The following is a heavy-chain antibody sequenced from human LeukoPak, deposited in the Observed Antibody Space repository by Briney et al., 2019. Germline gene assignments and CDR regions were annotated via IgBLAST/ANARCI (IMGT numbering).Heavy chain of an antibody. V-gene: IGHV3-48*03. D-gene: IGHD3-22*01. CDR3: ARDRLYYDSSGYRLIDY. CDR1: GFTFSSYE. J-gene: IGHJ4*02. CDR2: ISSSGSTI. Sequence: PGGSLRLSCAASGFTFSSYEMNWVRQAPGKGLEWVSYISSSGSTIYYADSVKGRFTISRDNAKNSLYLQMNSLRAEDTAVYYCARDRLYYDSSGYRLIDYWGQGTLVTVSS.